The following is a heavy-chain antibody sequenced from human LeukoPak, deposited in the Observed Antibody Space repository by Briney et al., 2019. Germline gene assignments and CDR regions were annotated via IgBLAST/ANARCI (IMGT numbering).Heavy chain of an antibody. V-gene: IGHV4-31*03. J-gene: IGHJ5*02. Sequence: SQTLSLTCTVSGGSISSGGYYWSWIRQHPGKGLEWIGYIYYSGSTYYNPSLKSRVTISVDTSKNQFSLKLSSVTAADTAVYYCARALVVPATNWFDPSGQGTLVTVSS. CDR1: GGSISSGGYY. CDR2: IYYSGST. CDR3: ARALVVPATNWFDP. D-gene: IGHD2-2*01.